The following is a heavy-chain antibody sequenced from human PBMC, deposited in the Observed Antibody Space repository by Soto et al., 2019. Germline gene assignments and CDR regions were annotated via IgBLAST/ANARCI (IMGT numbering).Heavy chain of an antibody. V-gene: IGHV3-48*03. CDR2: ITSSGRTM. CDR1: GFTFISFE. D-gene: IGHD5-18*01. Sequence: GGSLSLSCAASGFTFISFEMNWVRQAPGRGLEWIAFITSSGRTMSYADSVKGRFTISRDNAGNSLSLQMNTLRAEDTAIYYCVRQAFSYSYSHPYFFDYWGQGALVTVSS. J-gene: IGHJ4*02. CDR3: VRQAFSYSYSHPYFFDY.